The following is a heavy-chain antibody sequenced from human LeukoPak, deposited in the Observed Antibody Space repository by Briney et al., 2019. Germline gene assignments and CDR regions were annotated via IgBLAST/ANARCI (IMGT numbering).Heavy chain of an antibody. CDR2: IYYSGST. CDR3: ARRVGPNYYYYYMDV. V-gene: IGHV4-39*01. Sequence: SETLSLTCTVSGGSISSSSYYWGWIRQPPGKGLEWIGSIYYSGSTYYNPSLKGRVTISVDTSKNQFSLKLSSVTAADTAVYYCARRVGPNYYYYYMDVWGKGTTVTVSS. J-gene: IGHJ6*03. CDR1: GGSISSSSYY. D-gene: IGHD1-26*01.